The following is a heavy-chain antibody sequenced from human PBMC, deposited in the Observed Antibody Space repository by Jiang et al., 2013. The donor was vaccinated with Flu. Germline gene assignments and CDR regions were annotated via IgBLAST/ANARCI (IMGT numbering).Heavy chain of an antibody. CDR2: ISSGSNT. Sequence: VQLLESGGGLGQPGGSLRLSCEASGFTFSNFAMSWVRQAPGRGLEWVSVISSGSNTYYADALKGRFTISRDNAKNTLYLEMTSLRAEDTAIYYCTQILDV. J-gene: IGHJ3*01. CDR1: GFTFSNFA. CDR3: TQILDV. V-gene: IGHV3-23*05.